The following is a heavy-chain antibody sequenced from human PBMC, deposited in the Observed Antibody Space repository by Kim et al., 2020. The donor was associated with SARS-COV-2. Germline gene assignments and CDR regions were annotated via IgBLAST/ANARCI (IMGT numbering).Heavy chain of an antibody. J-gene: IGHJ4*02. CDR3: ATDGQMTISYYFDY. D-gene: IGHD4-17*01. V-gene: IGHV1-3*01. Sequence: SQKVQGRVTMTRNTAETAVYMELSSLRSEDTAVYYCATDGQMTISYYFDYWGQGTLVTVSS.